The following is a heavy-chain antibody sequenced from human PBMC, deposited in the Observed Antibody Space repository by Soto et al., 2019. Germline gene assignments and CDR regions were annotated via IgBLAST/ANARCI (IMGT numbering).Heavy chain of an antibody. J-gene: IGHJ4*02. CDR3: ASARGGCSDGGCYSFGY. CDR2: VRFNGRNE. CDR1: GFTFSSYG. D-gene: IGHD2-15*01. V-gene: IGHV3-33*01. Sequence: QVRLVESGGGVVQPENSLRLSCAASGFTFSSYGMHWVRQAPGKGLEWVAIVRFNGRNEYYADSVEGRFTISRDNSKNTMYRQMNGLGAQDTAIYYCASARGGCSDGGCYSFGYWGQGALVTVSS.